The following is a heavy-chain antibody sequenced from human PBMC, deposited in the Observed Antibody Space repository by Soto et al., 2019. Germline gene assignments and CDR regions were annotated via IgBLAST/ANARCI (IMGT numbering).Heavy chain of an antibody. V-gene: IGHV1-3*01. D-gene: IGHD3-9*01. CDR1: GYTTTKYG. CDR2: INAANGDT. J-gene: IGHJ6*02. Sequence: QVQLVQSGAEVKKPGASVKVSCRASGYTTTKYGSHWVRQAPGQGLEWMAWINAANGDTKYSQKLQGRVTLTRDTSANTVYMELSSLRSEDTAVYYCGGVIRYFDFHIDVWGQGTTVIVSS. CDR3: GGVIRYFDFHIDV.